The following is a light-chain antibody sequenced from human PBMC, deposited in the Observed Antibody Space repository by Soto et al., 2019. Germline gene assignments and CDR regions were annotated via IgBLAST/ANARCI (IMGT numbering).Light chain of an antibody. CDR2: EAT. CDR1: SSDVGTYDL. J-gene: IGLJ3*02. CDR3: CSYAGTTTLV. Sequence: QSALTQPASVSGSPGQSITISCTATSSDVGTYDLVSWYQQHPGKVPKLMIYEATKRPSGVSNRFSGSKSGNTASLTISGLQAEDEADYYCCSYAGTTTLVFGGGTKLTVL. V-gene: IGLV2-23*01.